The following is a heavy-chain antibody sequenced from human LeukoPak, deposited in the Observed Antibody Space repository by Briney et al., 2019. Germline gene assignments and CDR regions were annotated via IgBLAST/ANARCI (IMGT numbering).Heavy chain of an antibody. D-gene: IGHD4-17*01. Sequence: PGGSLRLSCAASGFTFSSYEMNWVRQAPGKGLEWVSYISSSGSTIYYADSVKGRFTISRDNAKNSLYLQMNSLRAEDTAVYYCARVGYGYFYFDYWGQGTLVTVSS. V-gene: IGHV3-48*03. CDR1: GFTFSSYE. CDR3: ARVGYGYFYFDY. CDR2: ISSSGSTI. J-gene: IGHJ4*02.